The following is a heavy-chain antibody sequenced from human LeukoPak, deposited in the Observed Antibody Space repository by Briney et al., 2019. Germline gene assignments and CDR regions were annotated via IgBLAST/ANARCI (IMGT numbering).Heavy chain of an antibody. CDR3: AREPSYCSSTSCYADY. CDR2: IYYSGST. CDR1: GGSISSGDYY. J-gene: IGHJ4*02. Sequence: PSETLSLTCTVSGGSISSGDYYWSWIRQPPGKGLAWIGYIYYSGSTYYNPSLKSRVTISVDTSKNQFSLKLSSVTAADTAVYYCAREPSYCSSTSCYADYWGQGTLVTVSS. D-gene: IGHD2-2*01. V-gene: IGHV4-30-4*01.